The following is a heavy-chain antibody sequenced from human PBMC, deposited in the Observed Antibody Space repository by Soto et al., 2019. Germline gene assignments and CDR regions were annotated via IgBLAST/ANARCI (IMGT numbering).Heavy chain of an antibody. D-gene: IGHD3-10*01. V-gene: IGHV2-5*02. CDR1: GFSLTASGVG. CDR3: VKAGFGD. CDR2: IYWDDDK. Sequence: QITLKESGPTLVKPTQTLTLTCTFSGFSLTASGVGVGWIRQPPGKALEWLALIYWDDDKRYSPSLKSRLTITKDTSKNRVVLTMTNMDPVGTATYYCVKAGFGDWGQGTLVTVSS. J-gene: IGHJ4*02.